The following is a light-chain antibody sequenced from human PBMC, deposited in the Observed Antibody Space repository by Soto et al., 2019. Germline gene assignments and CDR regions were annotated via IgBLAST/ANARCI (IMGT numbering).Light chain of an antibody. CDR2: GAS. V-gene: IGKV3-20*01. CDR3: QQYGTSPWT. CDR1: QSVSSTY. J-gene: IGKJ1*01. Sequence: EIVLTQSPGTLSLSPGERATLSCRASQSVSSTYLAWYQQKPGQAPRLVIYGASSRASGIPDRFSGSGSGTDFTLTISSLEPEDFAVYYCQQYGTSPWTFGQGTKVEIK.